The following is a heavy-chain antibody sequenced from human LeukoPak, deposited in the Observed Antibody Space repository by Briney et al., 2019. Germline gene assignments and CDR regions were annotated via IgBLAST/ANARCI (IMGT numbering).Heavy chain of an antibody. Sequence: GGSLRLSCAASGFTVSTNFMSWVRQAPGKGLEWVSVIYSGGDTYYADFVKGRFTISRDKSKNTLYLQMNSLRAEDTAVYYCARVSYDILTGYSHAFDIWGQGTMVTVSS. CDR3: ARVSYDILTGYSHAFDI. V-gene: IGHV3-53*01. D-gene: IGHD3-9*01. J-gene: IGHJ3*02. CDR2: IYSGGDT. CDR1: GFTVSTNF.